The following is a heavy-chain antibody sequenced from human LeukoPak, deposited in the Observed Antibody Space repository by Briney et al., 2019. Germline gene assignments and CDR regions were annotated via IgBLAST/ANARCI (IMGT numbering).Heavy chain of an antibody. J-gene: IGHJ6*03. Sequence: GGSLRLSCAASGFTFSSYTMNWVRQAPGKGLEWVSSITSTGSYTFYADSVKGRFTISRDNAKNSLYLQMNSLRAEDTAIYYCARDPYSGSYGDSYYYYMDVWGKGTTVTISS. V-gene: IGHV3-21*01. CDR1: GFTFSSYT. CDR3: ARDPYSGSYGDSYYYYMDV. CDR2: ITSTGSYT. D-gene: IGHD1-26*01.